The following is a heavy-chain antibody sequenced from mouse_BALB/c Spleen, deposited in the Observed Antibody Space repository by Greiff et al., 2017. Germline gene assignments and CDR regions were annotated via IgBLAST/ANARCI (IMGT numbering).Heavy chain of an antibody. Sequence: EVQLVESGGDLVKPGGSLKLSCAASGFTFSSYGMSWVRQTPDKRLEWVATISSGGSYTYYPDSVKGRFTISRDNAKNTLYLQMSSLKSEDTAMYYCARQSDGYTWFAYWGQGTLVTVSA. J-gene: IGHJ3*01. CDR1: GFTFSSYG. D-gene: IGHD2-3*01. CDR3: ARQSDGYTWFAY. V-gene: IGHV5-6*01. CDR2: ISSGGSYT.